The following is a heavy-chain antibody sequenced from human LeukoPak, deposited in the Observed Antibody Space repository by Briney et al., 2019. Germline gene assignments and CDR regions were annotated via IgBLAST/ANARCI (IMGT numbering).Heavy chain of an antibody. J-gene: IGHJ4*02. Sequence: ASVKVSCKVSGYTLTELSMHWVRQAPGKGLEWMGGFDPEDGETIYAQKFQGRVTMTEDTSTDTAYMELSSLRSEGTAVYYCATVQWFGELPSDYWGQGTLVTVSS. V-gene: IGHV1-24*01. CDR1: GYTLTELS. CDR2: FDPEDGET. CDR3: ATVQWFGELPSDY. D-gene: IGHD3-10*01.